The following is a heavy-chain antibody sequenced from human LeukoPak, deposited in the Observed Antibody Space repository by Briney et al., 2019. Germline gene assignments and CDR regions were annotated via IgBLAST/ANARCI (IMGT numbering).Heavy chain of an antibody. V-gene: IGHV3-48*01. CDR2: ISSSSSTI. J-gene: IGHJ4*02. CDR3: AREPVLGIDYFDY. Sequence: GGSLRLSCAASGFTFSSYSMNWVRQAPGKGLEWVSYISSSSSTIYYADSVKGRFTISRDNAKNSLYLQMNSLRAEDTAVYYCAREPVLGIDYFDYWGQGTLVTVSS. CDR1: GFTFSSYS. D-gene: IGHD2-8*01.